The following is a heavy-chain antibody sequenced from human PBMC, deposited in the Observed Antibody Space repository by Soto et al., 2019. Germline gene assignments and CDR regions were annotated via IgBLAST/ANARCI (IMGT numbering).Heavy chain of an antibody. V-gene: IGHV3-53*01. D-gene: IGHD6-13*01. CDR3: ASEIAAAGYYYYYGMDV. Sequence: PGGSLRLSCAASGFTVSSNYMSWVRQAPGKGLEWVSVIYSGGSTYYADSVKGRFTISRDNSKNTLYLQMNSLRAEDTAVYYCASEIAAAGYYYYYGMDVWGQGTTVTVYS. CDR2: IYSGGST. J-gene: IGHJ6*02. CDR1: GFTVSSNY.